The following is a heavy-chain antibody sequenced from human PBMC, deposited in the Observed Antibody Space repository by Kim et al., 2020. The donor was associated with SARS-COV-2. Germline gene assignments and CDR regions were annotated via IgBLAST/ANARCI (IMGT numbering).Heavy chain of an antibody. CDR3: ARSRALDY. V-gene: IGHV1-18*01. J-gene: IGHJ4*02. CDR2: MNTNNGNA. Sequence: ASVNVSCRTSGYTFTSSGISWVRQAPGQGLEWMGGMNTNNGNANFAQGLQGRVTMTTDTSTSTAYMELRGLRSDDTAVYYCARSRALDYWGQGTLVTVSS. CDR1: GYTFTSSG.